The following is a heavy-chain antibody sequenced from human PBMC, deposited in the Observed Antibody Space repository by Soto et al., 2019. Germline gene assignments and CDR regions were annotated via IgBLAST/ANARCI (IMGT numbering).Heavy chain of an antibody. CDR2: IYPGESDT. D-gene: IGHD6-13*01. CDR3: ARRTGRAAAGQNYYGMDV. Sequence: GASLRISCKGSGYSFTSYWIGWVRPMPGKGLEWMGIIYPGESDTRYSPSFQGQVTISADKSISTAYLQWSSLKASDTAMYYCARRTGRAAAGQNYYGMDVWGQGTTVTVSS. J-gene: IGHJ6*02. V-gene: IGHV5-51*01. CDR1: GYSFTSYW.